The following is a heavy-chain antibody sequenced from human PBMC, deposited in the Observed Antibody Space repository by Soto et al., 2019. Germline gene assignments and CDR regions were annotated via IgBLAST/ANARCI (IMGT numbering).Heavy chain of an antibody. V-gene: IGHV3-64*01. CDR1: GFTFSGNA. D-gene: IGHD3-10*01. CDR2: TTSDGGNT. CDR3: ARVGPDHKHAFDI. J-gene: IGHJ3*02. Sequence: EVQLVESGGGLVQPGGSLRLSCEASGFTFSGNAMHWVGQAPGKGLEYVSSTTSDGGNTYYANSVKGRFTISRDNSKNTLYLQLGSLSADDTAVYFCARVGPDHKHAFDIWGQGTMVTVSS.